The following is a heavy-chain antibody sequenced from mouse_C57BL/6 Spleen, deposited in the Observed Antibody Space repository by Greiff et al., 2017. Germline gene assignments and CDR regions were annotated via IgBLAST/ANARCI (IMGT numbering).Heavy chain of an antibody. CDR3: ARATTVVATDWYFDV. D-gene: IGHD1-1*01. J-gene: IGHJ1*03. V-gene: IGHV3-1*01. CDR2: ISYSGST. Sequence: VQLQQSGPGMVKPSQSLSLTCTVTGYSITSGYDWHWIRHFPGNKLEWMGYISYSGSTNYNPSLKSRISITHDTSKNHFFLKLNSVTTEDTATYYCARATTVVATDWYFDVWGTGTTVTVSS. CDR1: GYSITSGYD.